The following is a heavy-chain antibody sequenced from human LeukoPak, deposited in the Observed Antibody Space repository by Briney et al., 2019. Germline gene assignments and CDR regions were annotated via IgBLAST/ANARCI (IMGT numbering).Heavy chain of an antibody. J-gene: IGHJ4*02. CDR2: IKQDGSEK. V-gene: IGHV3-7*01. CDR1: RFTFSSYW. CDR3: ARNRITMVRGVNRPYYFDY. Sequence: AGGSLRLSCAASRFTFSSYWMSWVRQAPGKGLEWVANIKQDGSEKYYVDSVKGRFTISRDNAKNSLYLQMNSLRAEDTAVYYCARNRITMVRGVNRPYYFDYWGQGTLVTVSS. D-gene: IGHD3-10*01.